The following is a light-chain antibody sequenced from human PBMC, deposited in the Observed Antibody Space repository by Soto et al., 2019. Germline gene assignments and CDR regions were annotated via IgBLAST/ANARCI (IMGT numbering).Light chain of an antibody. V-gene: IGKV3-20*01. J-gene: IGKJ2*01. Sequence: EIVLTQSPDTLSLSPGERATLSCRASQNVKGNSLAWYQRKPGQAARLLIFGASGRAAGIPDRFSGSGSGTDFTLTISRMEPEDFAVYFCQQYGTLPETVVQGTKLEIK. CDR2: GAS. CDR3: QQYGTLPET. CDR1: QNVKGNS.